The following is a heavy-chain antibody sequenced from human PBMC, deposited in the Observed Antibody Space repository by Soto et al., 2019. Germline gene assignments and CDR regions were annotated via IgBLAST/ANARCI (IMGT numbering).Heavy chain of an antibody. CDR3: ARERGGYSYGDY. V-gene: IGHV1-18*01. CDR1: GYTFTSYG. CDR2: VNIYHGNT. D-gene: IGHD5-18*01. J-gene: IGHJ4*02. Sequence: QVQLVQSGAEVKKPGASVKVSCKASGYTFTSYGISWVRQAPGQGLEWMGWVNIYHGNTNYAQKLQGRVTMTTDTSTSPAYLELRSLRSDDTAVYYCARERGGYSYGDYWGQGTLVTVSS.